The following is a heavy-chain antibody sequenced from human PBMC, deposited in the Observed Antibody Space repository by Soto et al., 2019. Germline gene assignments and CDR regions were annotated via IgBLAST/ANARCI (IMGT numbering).Heavy chain of an antibody. D-gene: IGHD4-17*01. V-gene: IGHV1-69*01. CDR1: GGTFGTSA. CDR3: AREGDYNFDYYSGMDV. Sequence: QVQLVQSGTEVKTPGSSVNVSCKASGGTFGTSAINWVRQAPGQGLEWMGAIIPFFTTTDYAQKFQARVTITADESTSRAYMELSSLTSEDTAVYYCAREGDYNFDYYSGMDVWGQGTTVIVSS. CDR2: IIPFFTTT. J-gene: IGHJ6*02.